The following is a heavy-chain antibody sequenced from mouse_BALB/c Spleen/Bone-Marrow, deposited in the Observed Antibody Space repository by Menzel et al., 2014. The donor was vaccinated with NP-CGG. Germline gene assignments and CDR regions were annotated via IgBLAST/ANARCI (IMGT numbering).Heavy chain of an antibody. CDR2: ISSGGSYT. D-gene: IGHD2-3*01. CDR3: ARNDDYFD. Sequence: DVKLVESGGGLVKPGGSLKLSCAASGFTFSNYAMSWVRQTPEKRLEWVATISSGGSYTYCPDSVKGRITISRDNAKNTLYLQMSSLRSEDTAMYYCARNDDYFDCGQATLVTVSA. CDR1: GFTFSNYA. J-gene: IGHJ3*01. V-gene: IGHV5-9-3*01.